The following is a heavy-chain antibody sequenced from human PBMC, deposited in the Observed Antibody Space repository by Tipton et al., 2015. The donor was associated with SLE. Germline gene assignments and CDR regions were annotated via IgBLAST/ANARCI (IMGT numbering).Heavy chain of an antibody. V-gene: IGHV5-51*03. CDR2: IYPDDSDT. CDR3: ARLYGDSRDYFDY. D-gene: IGHD4-17*01. J-gene: IGHJ4*02. CDR1: GYSFTSYW. Sequence: VQLVQSGAEVKKPGESLKISCKGSGYSFTSYWIGWVRQMPGKGLEWMGIIYPDDSDTRYSPSFQGQVTISAAKSISTAYLQWSILKASATAMYYCARLYGDSRDYFDYWGQGTLVPVSS.